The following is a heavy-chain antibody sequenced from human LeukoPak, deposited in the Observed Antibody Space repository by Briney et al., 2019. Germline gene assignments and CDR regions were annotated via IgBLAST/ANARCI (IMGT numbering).Heavy chain of an antibody. D-gene: IGHD3-10*01. CDR3: ARERGSHPYYYGSGSRGPFDY. CDR2: ISSSGSTI. Sequence: GGSLRLSCAASGFTFSSYEMNWVRQAPGKGLEWVSYISSSGSTIYYADSVKGRFTISRDNAKNSLYLQMNSLRAEDTAVYYCARERGSHPYYYGSGSRGPFDYWGRGTLVTVSS. V-gene: IGHV3-48*03. CDR1: GFTFSSYE. J-gene: IGHJ4*02.